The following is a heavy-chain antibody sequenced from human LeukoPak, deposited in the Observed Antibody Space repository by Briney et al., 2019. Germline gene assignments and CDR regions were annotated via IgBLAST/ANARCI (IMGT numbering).Heavy chain of an antibody. CDR3: ARGGSIAARPIDY. CDR2: ISSNGGST. CDR1: GFTFSSYA. Sequence: GGSLRLSCAASGFTFSSYAMHWVRQAPGKGLEYVSVISSNGGSTYYANSVKGRFTISRDNSKNTLFLQMGSLRVEDMAVYYCARGGSIAARPIDYWGQGTLVTVSS. J-gene: IGHJ4*02. D-gene: IGHD6-6*01. V-gene: IGHV3-64*01.